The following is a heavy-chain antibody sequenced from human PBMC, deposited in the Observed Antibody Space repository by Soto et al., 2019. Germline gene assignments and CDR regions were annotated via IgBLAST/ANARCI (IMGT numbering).Heavy chain of an antibody. CDR3: ARDGGSYDFCSGREYYFDY. J-gene: IGHJ4*02. CDR2: INPNSGGT. CDR1: GYTFTGYY. V-gene: IGHV1-2*02. D-gene: IGHD3-3*01. Sequence: QVQLVQSGAEVKKTGASVKVSCKASGYTFTGYYMHWVRQAPGQGLEWMGWINPNSGGTNYAQKFQGRVTMTRDTAISTAYMELSRLRSDDTAVYYCARDGGSYDFCSGREYYFDYWGQGTLVTVSS.